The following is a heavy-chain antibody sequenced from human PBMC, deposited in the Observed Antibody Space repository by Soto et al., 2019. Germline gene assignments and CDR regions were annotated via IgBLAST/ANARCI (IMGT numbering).Heavy chain of an antibody. Sequence: QVQLQESGPGLVKPSQTLSLTCTVSGGSISSGGYYWSWLHQHPGKGLEWIGYIYYSGSTYYNPSLKSRFTISVDTSKNQFSLKLSSVTAADTAVYYCARDGRRSWFDPWGQGTLVTVSS. CDR2: IYYSGST. CDR3: ARDGRRSWFDP. D-gene: IGHD1-26*01. V-gene: IGHV4-31*03. CDR1: GGSISSGGYY. J-gene: IGHJ5*02.